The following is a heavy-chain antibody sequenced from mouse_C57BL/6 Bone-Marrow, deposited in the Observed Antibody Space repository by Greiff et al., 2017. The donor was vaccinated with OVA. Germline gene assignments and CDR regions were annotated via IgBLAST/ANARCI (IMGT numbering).Heavy chain of an antibody. V-gene: IGHV14-1*01. J-gene: IGHJ2*01. CDR2: IDPEDGDT. CDR1: GFNIKDYY. CDR3: TTGGYDDYFDY. D-gene: IGHD2-2*01. Sequence: VQLKQSGAELVRPGASVKLSCTASGFNIKDYYMHWVKQRPEQGLEWIGRIDPEDGDTEYAPKFQGKATMTADTSSNTAYLQLSSLTSEDTAVYDCTTGGYDDYFDYWGQGTTLTVSS.